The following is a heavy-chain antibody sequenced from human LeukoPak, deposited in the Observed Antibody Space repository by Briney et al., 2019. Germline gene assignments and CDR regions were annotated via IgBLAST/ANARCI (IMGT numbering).Heavy chain of an antibody. CDR1: GYTFTGYY. J-gene: IGHJ4*02. CDR2: INPNSGGT. Sequence: ASVKVSCKASGYTFTGYYMHWVRQAPGQGLEWMGWINPNSGGTNYAQKFQGRVTMTRDTSISTAYMELSRLRSDDTAVYYCARVGPTITFGALSGFDYWGQGTLVTVSS. V-gene: IGHV1-2*02. D-gene: IGHD3-16*01. CDR3: ARVGPTITFGALSGFDY.